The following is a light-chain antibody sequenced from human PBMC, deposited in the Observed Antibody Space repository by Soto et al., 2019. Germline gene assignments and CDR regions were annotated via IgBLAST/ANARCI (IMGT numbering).Light chain of an antibody. V-gene: IGLV2-11*01. CDR3: CSYAGTYTPVV. CDR1: SSDVGGYEY. CDR2: DVN. Sequence: QSAPTQPRSVSGSPVQSVIISCTGTSSDVGGYEYVSWFQQSPDKAPKLIIYDVNNRPSGVPDRFSGSKSGNTASLTISGLQAEDEADYYCCSYAGTYTPVVFGGGTQLTVL. J-gene: IGLJ2*01.